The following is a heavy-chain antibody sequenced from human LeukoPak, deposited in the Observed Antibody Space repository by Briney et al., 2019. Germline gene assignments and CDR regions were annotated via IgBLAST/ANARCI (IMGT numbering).Heavy chain of an antibody. CDR3: ARAGSYYYMDV. CDR2: IDGYNGNT. Sequence: ASVKVSCKASVYTFTSSGISWVRQAPGQGLEWMGWIDGYNGNTNYAQKLQGRVTMTTDTSTTTAYMELRSLRLDDTALYYCARAGSYYYMDVWGKGTTVTVSS. CDR1: VYTFTSSG. J-gene: IGHJ6*03. V-gene: IGHV1-18*01. D-gene: IGHD1-1*01.